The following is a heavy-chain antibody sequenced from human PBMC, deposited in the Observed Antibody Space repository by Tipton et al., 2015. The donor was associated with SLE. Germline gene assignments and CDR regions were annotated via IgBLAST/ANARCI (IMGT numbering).Heavy chain of an antibody. CDR2: INYSGST. CDR3: ARGPDRAAFD. Sequence: TLSLTCTVSGGSISSSSYYWGWIRQPPGKGLEWIGSINYSGSTYYNPSLKSRVTISVDTSKNQFSLKLSSVTAADTAVYYCARGPDRAAFDWGQGTLVTVSS. CDR1: GGSISSSSYY. J-gene: IGHJ4*02. V-gene: IGHV4-39*07. D-gene: IGHD6-13*01.